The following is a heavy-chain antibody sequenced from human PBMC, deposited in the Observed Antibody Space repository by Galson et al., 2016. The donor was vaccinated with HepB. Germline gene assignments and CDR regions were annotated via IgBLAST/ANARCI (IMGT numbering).Heavy chain of an antibody. J-gene: IGHJ6*02. D-gene: IGHD3-3*01. V-gene: IGHV3-23*01. CDR2: INNGAATT. Sequence: SLRLSCAASGFFFSGRAMSWVRQAPGKGLEWVSGINNGAATTGYAASVKGRFTISRDNSKNTLFLQMNILRAEDTAVYFCANILRRLGGIRAYYYHGLDVWGQGTTVTVSS. CDR1: GFFFSGRA. CDR3: ANILRRLGGIRAYYYHGLDV.